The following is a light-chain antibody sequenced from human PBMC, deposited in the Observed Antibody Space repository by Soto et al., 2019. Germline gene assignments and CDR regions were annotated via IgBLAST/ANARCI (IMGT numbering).Light chain of an antibody. CDR2: GAS. J-gene: IGKJ4*01. CDR3: QQYGSAPELT. V-gene: IGKV2-29*01. Sequence: DIVMTQTPLSLSVTPGQPASISCKSSQSLLHSDGKTYLYWYQHKPGQAPRLLIYGASRRATGIPDRFSGSGSGTDFTLTIARLEPEDFAVYYCQQYGSAPELTFGGGTKVDIK. CDR1: QSLLHSDGKTY.